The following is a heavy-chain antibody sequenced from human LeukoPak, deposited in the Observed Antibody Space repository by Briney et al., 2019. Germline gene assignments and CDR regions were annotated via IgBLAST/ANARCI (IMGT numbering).Heavy chain of an antibody. CDR3: ARDAGRGDY. J-gene: IGHJ4*02. V-gene: IGHV3-21*01. Sequence: GGSLRLSCAASGFTFSSYSMNWVRQAPGKGLEWVSCISSSSYIYYADSVKGRFTTSRDNAKNSLYLQMNSLRADDTAVYYCARDAGRGDYWGQGALVTVSS. CDR2: ISSSSYI. CDR1: GFTFSSYS. D-gene: IGHD3-16*01.